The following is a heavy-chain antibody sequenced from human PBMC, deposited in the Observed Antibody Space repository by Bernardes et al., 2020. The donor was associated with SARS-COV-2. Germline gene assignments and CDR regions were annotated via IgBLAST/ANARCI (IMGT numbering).Heavy chain of an antibody. CDR1: GFTFSTYG. J-gene: IGHJ6*02. Sequence: GGSLRLSCTASGFTFSTYGMHWVRQAPGKGLEWVGVIWYDGSNKYYAEAVKGRFSISRDNFKNTMHLQISSLRVEDTAVYYCARDGRLGSGDFYGMDVWGQGTTVTVSS. CDR2: IWYDGSNK. D-gene: IGHD1-26*01. V-gene: IGHV3-33*01. CDR3: ARDGRLGSGDFYGMDV.